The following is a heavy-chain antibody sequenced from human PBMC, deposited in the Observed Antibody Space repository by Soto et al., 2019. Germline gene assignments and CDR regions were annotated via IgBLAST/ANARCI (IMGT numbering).Heavy chain of an antibody. D-gene: IGHD1-26*01. CDR2: IYSSGTT. Sequence: SETLSLTCTVSGDSVSSQNYYWGWIRQPPGKGLEWLGDIYSSGTTYYNPSLKSRVTMSVDTSKNQVSLKLTSLTAADTAVYFCARRPSHGTYFSWGQGTLVTVSS. CDR3: ARRPSHGTYFS. CDR1: GDSVSSQNYY. J-gene: IGHJ5*02. V-gene: IGHV4-39*01.